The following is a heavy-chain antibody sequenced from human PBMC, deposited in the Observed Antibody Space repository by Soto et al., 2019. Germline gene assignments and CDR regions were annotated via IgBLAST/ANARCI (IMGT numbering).Heavy chain of an antibody. CDR1: GFIFSDYY. J-gene: IGHJ6*02. D-gene: IGHD3-9*01. CDR2: ISHDGSKK. Sequence: QVQLVESGGGVVQTGRSLRLSCAASGFIFSDYYMHWVRQAPGKGLEWVAVISHDGSKKYYADSVKGRFAISRDNSKNTLYLQMNSLRPDDKAVNYCARSSYDDVLTGWSMDVWGQGTMVTVSS. CDR3: ARSSYDDVLTGWSMDV. V-gene: IGHV3-30*09.